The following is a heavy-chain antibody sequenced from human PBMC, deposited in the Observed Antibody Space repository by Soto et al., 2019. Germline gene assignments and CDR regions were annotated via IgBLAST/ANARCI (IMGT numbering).Heavy chain of an antibody. Sequence: EVQLWESGGGLVQPGGSLRLSCAASGFTFSTYAMNWVRQAPGKGLEWVSVISGDGGSTYYADSVKGRFTISRDNSKNTLYLQMNRLRAEDTAVYYCHSWYGLSTAHNWFDPWGQGSLVTVSS. CDR3: HSWYGLSTAHNWFDP. J-gene: IGHJ5*02. D-gene: IGHD6-13*01. V-gene: IGHV3-23*01. CDR1: GFTFSTYA. CDR2: ISGDGGST.